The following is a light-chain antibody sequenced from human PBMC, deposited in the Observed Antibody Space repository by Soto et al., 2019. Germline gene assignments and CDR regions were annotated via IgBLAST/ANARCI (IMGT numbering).Light chain of an antibody. J-gene: IGKJ1*01. V-gene: IGKV1-5*03. CDR3: QQYNSYST. CDR2: KAS. Sequence: IQLTQFPSSLSASVGDRVTITCRASQSISSWLAWYQQKPGKAPKLLIYKASSLESGVPSRFSGSGSGTEFTLTISSLQPDDFATYYCQQYNSYSTFGQGTKVDI. CDR1: QSISSW.